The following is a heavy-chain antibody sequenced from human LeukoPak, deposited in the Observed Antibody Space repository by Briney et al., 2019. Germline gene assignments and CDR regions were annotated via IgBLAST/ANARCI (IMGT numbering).Heavy chain of an antibody. CDR2: IYTSGST. V-gene: IGHV4-4*07. Sequence: PSETLSLTYTVSGGSISSYYWSWIRQPAGKGLEWIGRIYTSGSTNYNPSLKSRVTMSVDTSKNQFSLKLSSVTAADTAVYYCARDSITMVRGPNWFDPWGQGTLVTVSS. CDR3: ARDSITMVRGPNWFDP. CDR1: GGSISSYY. D-gene: IGHD3-10*01. J-gene: IGHJ5*02.